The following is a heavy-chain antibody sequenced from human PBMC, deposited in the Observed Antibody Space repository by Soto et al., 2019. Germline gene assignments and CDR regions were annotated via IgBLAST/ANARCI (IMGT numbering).Heavy chain of an antibody. CDR2: ISYDGSNK. CDR3: AKDEVWLSPYYYYGMDV. CDR1: GFTFSSYG. Sequence: GGSLRLSCAASGFTFSSYGMHWVRQAPGKGLEWVAVISYDGSNKYYADSVKGRFTISRDNSKNTLYLQMNSLRAEDTAVYYCAKDEVWLSPYYYYGMDVWGQGTTVTVSS. V-gene: IGHV3-30*18. D-gene: IGHD3-22*01. J-gene: IGHJ6*02.